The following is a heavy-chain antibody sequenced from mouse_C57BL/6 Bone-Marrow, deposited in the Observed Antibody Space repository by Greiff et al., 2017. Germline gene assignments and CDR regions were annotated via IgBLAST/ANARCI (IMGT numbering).Heavy chain of an antibody. CDR3: AILTGTWFAY. Sequence: VQGVESGPGLVAPSQSLSITCTVSGFSLTSYGVDWVRQSPGKGLEWLGVIWGVGSTNYNSALKSRLSISKDNSKSQVFLKRNSLQTDDTAMYYCAILTGTWFAYWGQGTLVTVSA. CDR1: GFSLTSYG. D-gene: IGHD4-1*01. J-gene: IGHJ3*01. V-gene: IGHV2-6*01. CDR2: IWGVGST.